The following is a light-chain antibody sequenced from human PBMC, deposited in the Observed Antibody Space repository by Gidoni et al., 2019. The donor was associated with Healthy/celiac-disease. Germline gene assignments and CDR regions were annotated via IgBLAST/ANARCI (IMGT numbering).Light chain of an antibody. CDR1: QIVSSN. CDR3: QQYNNWPPYS. V-gene: IGKV3-15*01. J-gene: IGKJ2*03. Sequence: EIVMTQSPATLSVSPGERATLSCRASQIVSSNLAWYQQEPGQAPRLLIYGASTRATGIPARFSGSGSGTEFTLTISSLQSEDFAVYYCQQYNNWPPYSFGQGTKLEIK. CDR2: GAS.